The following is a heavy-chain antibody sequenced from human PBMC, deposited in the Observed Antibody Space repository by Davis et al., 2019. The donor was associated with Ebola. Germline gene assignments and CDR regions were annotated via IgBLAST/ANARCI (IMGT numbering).Heavy chain of an antibody. Sequence: PSETLFLTCTVYGGSFSDYYWSWFRQTPGKGLEWIGEINQSGRTNYNPSLKTRVTISIDASKNYFSLKVSSVTAADTAVYYCARTRLVSDSWGQGTLVTVLS. D-gene: IGHD6-25*01. CDR1: GGSFSDYY. J-gene: IGHJ4*02. CDR3: ARTRLVSDS. CDR2: INQSGRT. V-gene: IGHV4-34*01.